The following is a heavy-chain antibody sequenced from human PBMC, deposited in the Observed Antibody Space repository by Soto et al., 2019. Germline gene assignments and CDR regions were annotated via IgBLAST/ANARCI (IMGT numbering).Heavy chain of an antibody. CDR1: AGTLSSYA. CDR2: IIPIFGTA. V-gene: IGHV1-69*01. CDR3: ARHVPAAGYYYGMDV. J-gene: IGHJ6*02. D-gene: IGHD2-2*01. Sequence: SVKVCCKDSAGTLSSYAMRWVRQAPGQGLEWMGGIIPIFGTANYAQKFQGRVTITADESTSTAYMELSSLRSEDTAVYYCARHVPAAGYYYGMDVWGQGTTVTVSS.